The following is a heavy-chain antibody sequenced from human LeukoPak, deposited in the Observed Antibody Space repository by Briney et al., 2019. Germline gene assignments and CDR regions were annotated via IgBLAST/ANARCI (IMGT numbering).Heavy chain of an antibody. CDR2: IYYSGSGST. V-gene: IGHV4-59*08. D-gene: IGHD4-23*01. Sequence: SETLSLTCTVSGGSISSYYWSWIRQPPGKGLEWVGYIYYSGSGSTNYNPSLKSRVSISEDTSKNQFSLKLTSVTAADTAVYNCARRGGHGGSFDYWGQGTLVSVSS. CDR3: ARRGGHGGSFDY. J-gene: IGHJ4*02. CDR1: GGSISSYY.